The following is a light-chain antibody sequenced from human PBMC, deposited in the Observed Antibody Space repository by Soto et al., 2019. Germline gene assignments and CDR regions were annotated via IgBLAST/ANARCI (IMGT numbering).Light chain of an antibody. CDR1: QSVSSSY. J-gene: IGKJ4*01. CDR2: AAS. Sequence: EIVLTQSPGTLSLSPGERVTLSCRASQSVSSSYLAWYQQRPGQAPRLLIYAASTRATGIPDRFSGSGSGTDFTLTISRLEAEDFAVYYCQQYGISPPLTFGGGTKVEIK. V-gene: IGKV3-20*01. CDR3: QQYGISPPLT.